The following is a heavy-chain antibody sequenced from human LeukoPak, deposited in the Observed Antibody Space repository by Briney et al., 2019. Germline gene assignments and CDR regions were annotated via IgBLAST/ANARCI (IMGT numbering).Heavy chain of an antibody. CDR3: ARDLEGGAVATFDY. V-gene: IGHV3-21*01. Sequence: PGGSLRLSCAASGFTLSSYSMNWVRQAPGKGLEWVSFISTSSSYIYYADSVKGRFTISRDNAKNSLYLQMNSLRAEDTAVYYCARDLEGGAVATFDYWGQGTLVTVSS. D-gene: IGHD6-19*01. CDR2: ISTSSSYI. J-gene: IGHJ4*02. CDR1: GFTLSSYS.